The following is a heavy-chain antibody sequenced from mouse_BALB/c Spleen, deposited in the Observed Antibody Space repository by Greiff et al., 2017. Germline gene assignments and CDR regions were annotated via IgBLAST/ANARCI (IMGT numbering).Heavy chain of an antibody. CDR3: ARGLHYAMDY. V-gene: IGHV1-54*01. Sequence: QVHVKQSGAELVRPGTSVKVSCKASGYAFTNYLIEWVKQRPGQGLEWIGVINPGSGGTNYNEKFKGKATLTADKSSSTAYMQLSSLTSDDSAVYFCARGLHYAMDYWGQGTSVTVSS. CDR2: INPGSGGT. CDR1: GYAFTNYL. J-gene: IGHJ4*01. D-gene: IGHD2-2*01.